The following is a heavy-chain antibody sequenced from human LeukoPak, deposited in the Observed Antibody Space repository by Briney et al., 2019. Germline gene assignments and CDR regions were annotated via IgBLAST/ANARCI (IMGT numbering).Heavy chain of an antibody. D-gene: IGHD1-1*01. Sequence: GGSLRLSCAASGFTFSTYGMHWVRQAPGKGLEWVAVVSYDGSSIYYADSVKGRFTISRDNSKNTLYLQMNSLRGEDTAVYYCTKAQLPRQELENFYFDYWGQGILVTVSS. CDR1: GFTFSTYG. V-gene: IGHV3-30*18. CDR3: TKAQLPRQELENFYFDY. CDR2: VSYDGSSI. J-gene: IGHJ4*02.